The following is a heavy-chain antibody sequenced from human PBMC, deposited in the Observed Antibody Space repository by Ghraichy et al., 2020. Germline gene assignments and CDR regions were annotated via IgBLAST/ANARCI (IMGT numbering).Heavy chain of an antibody. J-gene: IGHJ4*02. CDR3: ARDRNLNWWGGIDS. V-gene: IGHV1-2*02. Sequence: ASVKVSCKTSGYIFTEYYIHWMRQAPGQGLEWMGGINPNSGDTNYAQKFQGRVTVSRDTSISTAYMDLSRLRPDDTAIYYCARDRNLNWWGGIDSWGQGILVTVSS. CDR2: INPNSGDT. D-gene: IGHD1-14*01. CDR1: GYIFTEYY.